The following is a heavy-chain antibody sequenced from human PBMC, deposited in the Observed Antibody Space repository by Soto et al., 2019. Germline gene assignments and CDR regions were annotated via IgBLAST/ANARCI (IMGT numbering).Heavy chain of an antibody. CDR2: IYYSGST. J-gene: IGHJ4*02. CDR1: CGSISSYY. Sequence: SETLSLTCTFSCGSISSYYWSWIRQPPGKGLEWIGYIYYSGSTNYNPSLKSRVTISVDTSKNQFSLKLSSVTAADTAVYYCARGIRYNWNYVDYWGQGTLVTV. V-gene: IGHV4-59*01. D-gene: IGHD1-20*01. CDR3: ARGIRYNWNYVDY.